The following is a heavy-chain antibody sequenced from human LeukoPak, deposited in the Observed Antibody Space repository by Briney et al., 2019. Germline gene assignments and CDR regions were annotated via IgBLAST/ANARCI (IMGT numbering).Heavy chain of an antibody. CDR2: IYPGDSDT. D-gene: IGHD5-12*01. CDR3: ARHRDRGYLVGNFDY. CDR1: GYSFANYW. J-gene: IGHJ4*02. V-gene: IGHV5-51*01. Sequence: GESLKISCKTSGYSFANYWIDWVRQMPGKGLEWMGIIYPGDSDTRYSPSFQGQVTISADKSISTAYLQWSSLKASDTAMYYCARHRDRGYLVGNFDYWGQGTRVTVSS.